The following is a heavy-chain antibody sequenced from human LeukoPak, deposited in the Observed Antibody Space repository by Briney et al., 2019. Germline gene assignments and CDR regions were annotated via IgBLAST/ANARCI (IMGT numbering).Heavy chain of an antibody. Sequence: RGSLRLSCAASGFTFSNAWMSWVRQAPGKGLEWVGRIKSKTDGGTTDYAASVKGRFTISRDDSKNTLYLQMNSLKTEDTAVYYCTTDSYYDFWSGPPIDYWGQGTLVTVSS. CDR2: IKSKTDGGTT. V-gene: IGHV3-15*01. J-gene: IGHJ4*02. D-gene: IGHD3-3*01. CDR3: TTDSYYDFWSGPPIDY. CDR1: GFTFSNAW.